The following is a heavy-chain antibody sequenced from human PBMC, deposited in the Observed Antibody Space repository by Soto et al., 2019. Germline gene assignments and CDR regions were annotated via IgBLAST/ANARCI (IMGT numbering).Heavy chain of an antibody. CDR2: ISAYNYNT. J-gene: IGHJ5*02. CDR3: ARVVGALGHWFDP. Sequence: QVQLVQSGAEVKKPGASVKVSCKASGYTFTSYGLSWVRQAPGQGLEWMGRISAYNYNTNYAQQLQGRVTMTTDTSTSTAYMERRSLTSDDTAAYYWARVVGALGHWFDPWGQGTRVTVSS. CDR1: GYTFTSYG. V-gene: IGHV1-18*01. D-gene: IGHD2-15*01.